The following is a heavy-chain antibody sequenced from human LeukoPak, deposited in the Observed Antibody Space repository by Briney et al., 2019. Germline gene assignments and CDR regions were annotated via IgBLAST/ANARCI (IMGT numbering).Heavy chain of an antibody. J-gene: IGHJ6*03. CDR2: ISAYNGNT. CDR1: GYTFTSYG. D-gene: IGHD6-6*01. CDR3: ARDGWGHSSSFLTTYYYSYMDV. Sequence: ASVKVSCKASGYTFTSYGISWVRQAPGQGLEWMGWISAYNGNTNYAQKLQGRVTMTTDTSTSTAYMELRSLRSDDTAVYYCARDGWGHSSSFLTTYYYSYMDVWGKGTTVTISS. V-gene: IGHV1-18*01.